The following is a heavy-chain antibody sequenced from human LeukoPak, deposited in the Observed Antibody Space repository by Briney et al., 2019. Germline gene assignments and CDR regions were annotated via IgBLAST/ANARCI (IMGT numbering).Heavy chain of an antibody. V-gene: IGHV3-21*01. CDR3: ARDSSGSCWGNDAFDI. J-gene: IGHJ3*02. D-gene: IGHD2-15*01. Sequence: GGSLRLSCAASGFTFSSYSMNWVRQAPGKGLEWVSSISSSSSYIYYADSVKGRFTISRDNAKNSLYLQMNSLRAEDTAVYYCARDSSGSCWGNDAFDIWGQGTMVTVSS. CDR2: ISSSSSYI. CDR1: GFTFSSYS.